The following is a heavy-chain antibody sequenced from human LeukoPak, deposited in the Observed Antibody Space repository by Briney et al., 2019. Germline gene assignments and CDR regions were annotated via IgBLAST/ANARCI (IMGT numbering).Heavy chain of an antibody. CDR2: ISAYNGNT. CDR3: ARAVAGTEDNWFDP. CDR1: GYTFTSYG. D-gene: IGHD6-19*01. Sequence: ASVKVSCKASGYTFTSYGISWVRQAPGQGLEWMGWISAYNGNTNYAQKLQGRVTMTTDTSTSTAYMELRSLRSDDTAVYYCARAVAGTEDNWFDPWGQGTLVTVSS. V-gene: IGHV1-18*01. J-gene: IGHJ5*02.